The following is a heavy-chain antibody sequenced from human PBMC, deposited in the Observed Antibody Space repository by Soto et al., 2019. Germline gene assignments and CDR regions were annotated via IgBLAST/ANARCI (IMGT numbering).Heavy chain of an antibody. CDR2: IHHSGNT. D-gene: IGHD2-2*01. CDR1: GGSLSSTYW. CDR3: ARDWGRYQLLL. J-gene: IGHJ4*02. Sequence: QVQLQESGPGLVKPSESLSLTCAVSGGSLSSTYWWNWVRRPPGKGLEWIGDIHHSGNTNYNPSRKSRVTISVDKSKNQFSLKVRSVTAADSAVYYCARDWGRYQLLLWGQGTLVTVSS. V-gene: IGHV4-4*02.